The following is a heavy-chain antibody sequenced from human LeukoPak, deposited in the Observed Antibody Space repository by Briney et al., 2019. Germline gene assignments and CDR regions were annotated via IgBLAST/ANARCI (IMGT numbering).Heavy chain of an antibody. Sequence: SETLSLTCAVYGGSFSGYYWSWIRQPPGKGLEWIGYIYYSGSTNYNPSLRSRVTISVDTSKNQFSLKLSSVTAADTAVYYCARSHGSGSYYNLNDYWGQGTLVTVSS. D-gene: IGHD3-10*01. V-gene: IGHV4-59*01. J-gene: IGHJ4*02. CDR2: IYYSGST. CDR1: GGSFSGYY. CDR3: ARSHGSGSYYNLNDY.